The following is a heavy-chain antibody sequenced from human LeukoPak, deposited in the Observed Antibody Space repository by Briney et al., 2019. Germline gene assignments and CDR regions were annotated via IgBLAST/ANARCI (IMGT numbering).Heavy chain of an antibody. V-gene: IGHV4-39*01. CDR1: GASISSSSYY. D-gene: IGHD6-19*01. CDR2: FYYSGST. Sequence: SETLSLTCTVSGASISSSSYYWGWIRQPPGKGLEWIESFYYSGSTYYNPSLKSRVTISVDTSKNQFSLKLSSVTAADTAVYYCARLSSDWAFDFWGQGTLVTVSS. CDR3: ARLSSDWAFDF. J-gene: IGHJ4*02.